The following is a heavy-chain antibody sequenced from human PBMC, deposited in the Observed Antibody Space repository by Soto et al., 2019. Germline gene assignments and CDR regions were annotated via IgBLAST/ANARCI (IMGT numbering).Heavy chain of an antibody. CDR3: ARWGTTGGLDV. V-gene: IGHV3-30*19. CDR1: GFTFRSYV. CDR2: TSYDGSNK. D-gene: IGHD3-16*01. Sequence: QVQLVESGGGVVQPGTSLRVSCVGSGFTFRSYVIHWVRQAPGKGLEWVALTSYDGSNKYYGDSVRGRFTISRDNSRNTVDLQMDSLRVEDTALYYCARWGTTGGLDVWGQGTPVSVSS. J-gene: IGHJ6*02.